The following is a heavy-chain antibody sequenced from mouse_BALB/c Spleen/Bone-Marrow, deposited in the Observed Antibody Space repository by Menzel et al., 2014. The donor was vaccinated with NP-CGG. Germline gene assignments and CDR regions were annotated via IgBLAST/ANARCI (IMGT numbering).Heavy chain of an antibody. J-gene: IGHJ4*01. Sequence: VQLQQSGPGLVKPSQTVSLPCTVTGISVTTGNYRWSWIRQFPGNKLEWIGYIYYSGTITYDPSLTSRTTITRDTSKNQFFLEMNSLTAEDTATYYCARAYYWYAMDYWGQGTSVTVSS. CDR2: IYYSGTI. D-gene: IGHD2-10*01. V-gene: IGHV3-5*02. CDR3: ARAYYWYAMDY. CDR1: GISVTTGNYR.